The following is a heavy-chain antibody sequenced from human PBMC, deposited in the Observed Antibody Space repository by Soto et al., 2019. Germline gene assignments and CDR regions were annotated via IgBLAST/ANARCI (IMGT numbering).Heavy chain of an antibody. D-gene: IGHD2-15*01. J-gene: IGHJ3*02. V-gene: IGHV3-9*01. CDR2: ISWNSGSI. CDR3: AKDMGYCSGGSCYHDAFDI. Sequence: GGSLRLSCAASGFTFDDYAMHWVRQAPGKGLDWVSGISWNSGSIGYADSVKGRFTISRDNAKNSLYLQMNSLRAEDTALYYCAKDMGYCSGGSCYHDAFDIWGQGTMVTVSS. CDR1: GFTFDDYA.